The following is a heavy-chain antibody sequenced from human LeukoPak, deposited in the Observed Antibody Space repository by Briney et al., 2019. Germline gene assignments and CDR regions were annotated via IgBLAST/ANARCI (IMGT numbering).Heavy chain of an antibody. Sequence: GGSLRLSCAASGFTFSSYWMSWVRQAPGKGLEWVANIKEDGSEKYYVDSVKGRFTISRDNAKNSLYLQMNSLRAEDTAVYYCARDVRYTYAPADYWGQGTLVTVSS. D-gene: IGHD2-2*01. J-gene: IGHJ4*02. CDR1: GFTFSSYW. V-gene: IGHV3-7*03. CDR2: IKEDGSEK. CDR3: ARDVRYTYAPADY.